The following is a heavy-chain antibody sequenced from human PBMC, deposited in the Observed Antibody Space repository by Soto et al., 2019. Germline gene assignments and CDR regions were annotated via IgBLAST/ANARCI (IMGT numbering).Heavy chain of an antibody. J-gene: IGHJ5*02. CDR1: GFTFSNYW. CDR3: ATVKSGSCDWFDP. Sequence: GGSLRLSCVASGFTFSNYWMHWVRQAPGKGLVWVSRINTDGSRTTYADSVKGRLTISRDNAKNTLYLQMNSLGAEDTAVYYFATVKSGSCDWFDPRGQRTPVTVSS. D-gene: IGHD3-10*01. CDR2: INTDGSRT. V-gene: IGHV3-74*01.